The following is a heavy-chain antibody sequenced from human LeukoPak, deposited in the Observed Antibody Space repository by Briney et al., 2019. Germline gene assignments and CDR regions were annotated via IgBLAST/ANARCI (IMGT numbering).Heavy chain of an antibody. J-gene: IGHJ5*02. Sequence: ASVKVSCKASGYTFTGHYMHWVRQAPGQGLEWMGWINPNSGGTNYAQKFQGRVTMTRDTSISTAYMELSRLRSDDTAVYYCARLSLRYFEIKKHQGNWFDPWGQGTLVTVSS. CDR2: INPNSGGT. V-gene: IGHV1-2*02. CDR3: ARLSLRYFEIKKHQGNWFDP. D-gene: IGHD3-9*01. CDR1: GYTFTGHY.